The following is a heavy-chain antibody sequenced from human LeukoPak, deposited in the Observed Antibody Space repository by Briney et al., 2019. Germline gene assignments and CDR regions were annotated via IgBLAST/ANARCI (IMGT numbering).Heavy chain of an antibody. Sequence: GGSLRLSCAASGFTFSDYYMSWIRQAPGKGLEWVSYISSSGSTIYYADSVKGRFTISRDNVKNSLYLQMNSLRAEDTAVYYCARGRTTVTTLLVYWGQGTLVTVSS. V-gene: IGHV3-11*01. D-gene: IGHD4-17*01. CDR3: ARGRTTVTTLLVY. J-gene: IGHJ4*02. CDR1: GFTFSDYY. CDR2: ISSSGSTI.